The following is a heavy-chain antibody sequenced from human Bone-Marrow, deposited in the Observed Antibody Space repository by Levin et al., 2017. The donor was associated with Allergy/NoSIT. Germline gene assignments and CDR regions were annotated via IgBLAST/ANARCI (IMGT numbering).Heavy chain of an antibody. CDR2: INTSGSS. Sequence: SETLSLTCTVSGGSIRSGHHYWSWIRQTAGKGLEWIGRINTSGSSNYNPSLKSRVTISVDASKNQFSLRLSSVTAADTAVYYCARDQVTMIRGVLGTDAYAYYYDMDVWGNGTTVTVSS. V-gene: IGHV4-61*02. CDR1: GGSIRSGHHY. J-gene: IGHJ6*03. CDR3: ARDQVTMIRGVLGTDAYAYYYDMDV. D-gene: IGHD3-10*01.